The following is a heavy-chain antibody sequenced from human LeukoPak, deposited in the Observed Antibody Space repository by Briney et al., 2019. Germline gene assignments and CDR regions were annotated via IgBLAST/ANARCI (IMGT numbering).Heavy chain of an antibody. Sequence: PSETLSLTCTVAVSSISSYYGSWIRQPPWKGLEWMGYIYYSGSTNYNPSLKSRVTISVDTSKNQFSLKLSSVTAADTAVYYCARAPYGDYYPYFDYWGQGTLVTVSS. CDR3: ARAPYGDYYPYFDY. D-gene: IGHD4-17*01. J-gene: IGHJ4*02. CDR2: IYYSGST. CDR1: VSSISSYY. V-gene: IGHV4-59*01.